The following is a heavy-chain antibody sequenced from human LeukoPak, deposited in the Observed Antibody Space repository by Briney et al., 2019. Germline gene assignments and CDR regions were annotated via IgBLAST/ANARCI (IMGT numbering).Heavy chain of an antibody. D-gene: IGHD4-11*01. Sequence: ASVKVSCTASGYTFTSYGISWVRQAPGQGLEWMGWISAYNGNTNYAQKLQGRVTITADESTSTAYMELSSLRSEDTAVYYCAITESDWGQGTLVTVSS. CDR2: ISAYNGNT. J-gene: IGHJ4*02. CDR1: GYTFTSYG. V-gene: IGHV1-18*01. CDR3: AITESD.